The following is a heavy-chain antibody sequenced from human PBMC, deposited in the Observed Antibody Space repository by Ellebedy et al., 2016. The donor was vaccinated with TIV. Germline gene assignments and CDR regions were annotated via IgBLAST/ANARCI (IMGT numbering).Heavy chain of an antibody. CDR3: ARDVGRGSDWERNCPDY. J-gene: IGHJ4*02. V-gene: IGHV1-18*01. D-gene: IGHD1-26*01. Sequence: AASAKVSCKASGYTFNSYGITWVRQAPGQGLEWMGWISAYNGNTNYAQKFQGRVTMTTDTSTSTAYMELMSLRSDDTAVYYCARDVGRGSDWERNCPDYWGQGTLVTVSS. CDR1: GYTFNSYG. CDR2: ISAYNGNT.